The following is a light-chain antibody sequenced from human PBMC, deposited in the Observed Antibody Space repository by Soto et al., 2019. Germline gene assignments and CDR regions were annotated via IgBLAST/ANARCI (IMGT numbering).Light chain of an antibody. J-gene: IGKJ1*01. V-gene: IGKV1-5*03. Sequence: DIQMTQSPSTLSASVGDRVTITCRASQSISSWLAWYQQKPGKAPKLLIYKASSLESGVPSRFSGSGSGTELTLTISSLQPDDFATYYCQQYNSSPWKFGQGTKVALK. CDR3: QQYNSSPWK. CDR1: QSISSW. CDR2: KAS.